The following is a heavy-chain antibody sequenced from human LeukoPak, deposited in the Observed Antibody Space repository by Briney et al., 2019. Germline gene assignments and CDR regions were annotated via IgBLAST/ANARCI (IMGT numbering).Heavy chain of an antibody. D-gene: IGHD3-10*01. CDR3: ARRQASYGSGSYGHDY. V-gene: IGHV4-39*01. CDR1: GGSISSSSYY. J-gene: IGHJ4*02. CDR2: IYYSGST. Sequence: SETLSLTCTVSGGSISSSSYYWGWIRQPPGKGLEWIGSIYYSGSTYYNPSPKSRVTISVDTSKNQSSLKLSSVTAADTAVYYCARRQASYGSGSYGHDYWGQGTLVAVSS.